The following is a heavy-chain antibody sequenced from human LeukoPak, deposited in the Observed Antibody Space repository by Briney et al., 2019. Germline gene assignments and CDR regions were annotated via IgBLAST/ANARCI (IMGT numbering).Heavy chain of an antibody. CDR2: VALDGMTT. J-gene: IGHJ4*02. CDR3: AKTGQLDY. CDR1: GFTFSSYA. V-gene: IGHV3-23*01. Sequence: GGSLRLSCAASGFTFSSYALTWVRQAPGKGLEWVSTVALDGMTTWYADSVKGRFTISRDNSKSTLYLQMDRLRAEDTALYYCAKTGQLDYWGQGTLVTVSS. D-gene: IGHD1-14*01.